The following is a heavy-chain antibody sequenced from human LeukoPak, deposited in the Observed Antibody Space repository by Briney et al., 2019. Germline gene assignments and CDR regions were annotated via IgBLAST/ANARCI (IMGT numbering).Heavy chain of an antibody. CDR1: GYTFTSYG. CDR2: ISAYNGNT. V-gene: IGHV1-18*01. D-gene: IGHD3-16*02. J-gene: IGHJ5*02. Sequence: ASVKVSCKASGYTFTSYGISWVRQAPGQGLEWMGWISAYNGNTNYAQKLQGRVTMTTDTPTSTAYMELRSLRSDDTAVYYCERARWITFGGVIVILDWFDPWGQGTLVTVSS. CDR3: ERARWITFGGVIVILDWFDP.